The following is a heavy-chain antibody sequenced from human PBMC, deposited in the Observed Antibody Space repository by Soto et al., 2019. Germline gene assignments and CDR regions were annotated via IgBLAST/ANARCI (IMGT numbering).Heavy chain of an antibody. V-gene: IGHV1-3*05. CDR3: ARAVAVPADFDY. Sequence: QVQLVQSGAEEKKPGASVKVSCKASGYTFTGYAMHWVRQGPGQRLEWMGWINAGNGNTKYSQKFQGRVTITRDTSASTAYMELSSLRSEDTAVYYCARAVAVPADFDYWGQGTLVTVSS. CDR2: INAGNGNT. CDR1: GYTFTGYA. J-gene: IGHJ4*02. D-gene: IGHD6-19*01.